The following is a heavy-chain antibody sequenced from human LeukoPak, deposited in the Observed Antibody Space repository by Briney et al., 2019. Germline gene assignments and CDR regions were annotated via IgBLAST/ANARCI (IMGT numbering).Heavy chain of an antibody. Sequence: GGSLRLSCAASGFTVSSNYMSWVRQAPGKGLEWVSVIYIGGSTFYADSVKGRFTISRDNSKNTIYLQINGLRAEDTAVYYCAGNPVRYYFDCWSQGTLLTVSS. V-gene: IGHV3-66*01. CDR2: IYIGGST. CDR3: AGNPVRYYFDC. CDR1: GFTVSSNY. D-gene: IGHD1-14*01. J-gene: IGHJ4*02.